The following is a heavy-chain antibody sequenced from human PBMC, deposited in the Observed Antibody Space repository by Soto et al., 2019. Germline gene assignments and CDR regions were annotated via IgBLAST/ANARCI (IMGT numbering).Heavy chain of an antibody. CDR1: GFTFSSYG. Sequence: GGSLRLSCAASGFTFSSYGMHWVRQAPGKGLEWVAVIRYDGSNKYYADSVKGRFTISRDNSKNTLYLQMNSLRAEDTAVYYCARDPRRDYYYYYYYMDVWGKGTTVTVS. CDR3: ARDPRRDYYYYYYYMDV. V-gene: IGHV3-33*01. CDR2: IRYDGSNK. J-gene: IGHJ6*03.